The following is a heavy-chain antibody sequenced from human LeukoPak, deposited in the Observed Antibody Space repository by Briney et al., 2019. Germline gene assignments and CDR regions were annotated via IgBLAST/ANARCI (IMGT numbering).Heavy chain of an antibody. D-gene: IGHD3-10*01. CDR2: ISSSSSYI. CDR1: GFTFSSYS. J-gene: IGHJ3*02. CDR3: ARVIWFGELQADAFDI. V-gene: IGHV3-21*01. Sequence: GGSLRLSCAASGFTFSSYSMNWVRQAPGKGLEWVSSISSSSSYIYYADSVKGRFTISRDNAKNSLYLQMNSLRAEDTAVYYCARVIWFGELQADAFDIWGQGTMVTVSS.